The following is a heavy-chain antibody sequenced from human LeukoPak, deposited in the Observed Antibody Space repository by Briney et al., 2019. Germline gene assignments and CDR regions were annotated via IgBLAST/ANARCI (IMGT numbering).Heavy chain of an antibody. CDR2: INHSGST. CDR1: GGSFSGYY. CDR3: ARYSNSLHYYMDV. J-gene: IGHJ6*03. V-gene: IGHV4-34*01. Sequence: SETLSLTCAVYGGSFSGYYWSWIRQPPGKGLEWIGEINHSGSTNYNPSLKSRVTISVDTSKNQFSLKLSSVTAADTAVYYCARYSNSLHYYMDVWGKGTTVTVSS. D-gene: IGHD4-11*01.